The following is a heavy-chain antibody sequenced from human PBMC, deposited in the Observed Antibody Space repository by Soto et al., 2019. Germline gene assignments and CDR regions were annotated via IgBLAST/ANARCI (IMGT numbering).Heavy chain of an antibody. V-gene: IGHV3-30-3*01. CDR1: GFTFSSYA. Sequence: GGSLRLSCAASGFTFSSYAMHWVRQAPGKGLEWVAVISYDGSNKYYADSVKGRFTISRDNSKNTLYLQMNSLRAEDTAVYYCARDPITMVRGVIWGVFDYWGQGTLVTVSS. CDR3: ARDPITMVRGVIWGVFDY. D-gene: IGHD3-10*01. CDR2: ISYDGSNK. J-gene: IGHJ4*02.